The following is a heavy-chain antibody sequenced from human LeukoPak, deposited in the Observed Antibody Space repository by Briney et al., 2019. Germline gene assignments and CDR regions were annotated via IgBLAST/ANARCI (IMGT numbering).Heavy chain of an antibody. Sequence: PSETLSLTCAVSVYSISSGYYWGWIRQPPGKGLEWIGSIYHSGSTYYNPSLKSRVTISVDTSKNQFSLKLSSVTAADTAVYYCARHGGYCSGGSCYSGGTFDYWGQGTLVTVSS. J-gene: IGHJ4*02. V-gene: IGHV4-38-2*01. CDR3: ARHGGYCSGGSCYSGGTFDY. CDR2: IYHSGST. CDR1: VYSISSGYY. D-gene: IGHD2-15*01.